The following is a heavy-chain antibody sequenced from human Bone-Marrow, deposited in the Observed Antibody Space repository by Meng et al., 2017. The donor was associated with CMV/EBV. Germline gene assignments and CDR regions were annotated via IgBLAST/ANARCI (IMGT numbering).Heavy chain of an antibody. CDR3: ARGGAIVVVPAAIDY. V-gene: IGHV3-30-3*01. Sequence: GESLKISCAASGFTFSSYAMHWVRQAPGKGLEWVAVISYDGSNKYYADSVKGRFTISRDNSKNTLYLQMNSLRAEDTAVYYCARGGAIVVVPAAIDYWGQGTLVTVSS. D-gene: IGHD2-2*01. CDR1: GFTFSSYA. CDR2: ISYDGSNK. J-gene: IGHJ4*02.